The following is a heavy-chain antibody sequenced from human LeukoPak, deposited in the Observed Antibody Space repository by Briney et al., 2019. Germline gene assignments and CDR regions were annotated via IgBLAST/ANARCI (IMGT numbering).Heavy chain of an antibody. D-gene: IGHD3-22*01. CDR3: ARDGYYYDSSGYYYFDY. Sequence: SGTLSLTCTVSGGSISSSSYYWGWIRQPPGKGLEWIGYIYYSGSTNYNPSLKSRVTISVDTSKNQFSLKLSSVTAADTAVYYCARDGYYYDSSGYYYFDYWGQGTLVTVSS. CDR2: IYYSGST. CDR1: GGSISSSSYY. V-gene: IGHV4-61*01. J-gene: IGHJ4*02.